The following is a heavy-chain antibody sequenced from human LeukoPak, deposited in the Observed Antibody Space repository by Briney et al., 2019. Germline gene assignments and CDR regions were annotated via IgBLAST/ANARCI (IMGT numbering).Heavy chain of an antibody. Sequence: GGSLRLSCAASGLTFSNYWMSWVRLAPGKGLEWVANIKEDGNEKYYVDSVKGRFTISRDNAKKLLYLQMNSLRAEDTAVYYCARDRSRFYYWGQGTLVTVSS. D-gene: IGHD2-2*01. CDR3: ARDRSRFYY. J-gene: IGHJ4*02. CDR2: IKEDGNEK. V-gene: IGHV3-7*01. CDR1: GLTFSNYW.